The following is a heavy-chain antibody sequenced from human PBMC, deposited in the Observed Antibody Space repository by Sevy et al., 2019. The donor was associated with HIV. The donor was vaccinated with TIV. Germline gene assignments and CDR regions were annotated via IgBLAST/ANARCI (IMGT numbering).Heavy chain of an antibody. CDR3: ARDRITMVRGVIQYYYYYMDV. J-gene: IGHJ6*03. V-gene: IGHV1-3*01. CDR2: INAGNGNT. D-gene: IGHD3-10*01. Sequence: ASVKVSCKASGYTFTSYAMHWVRQAPGQRLEWMVWINAGNGNTKYSQKFQGRVTITRDTSASTAYMELSSLRSEDTAVYYCARDRITMVRGVIQYYYYYMDVWGKGTTVTVSS. CDR1: GYTFTSYA.